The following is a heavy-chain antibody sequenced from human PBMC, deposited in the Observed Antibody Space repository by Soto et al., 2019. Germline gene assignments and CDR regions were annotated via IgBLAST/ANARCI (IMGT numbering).Heavy chain of an antibody. Sequence: ASVKVSCKASGGTFNNLAISWVRQAPGQGLEWMGIINPSGGSTSYAQKFQGRVTMTRDTSTSTVYMELSSLRSEDTAVYYCARVYYYDSSGCFDYWGQGTLVTVSS. J-gene: IGHJ4*02. D-gene: IGHD3-22*01. CDR2: INPSGGST. CDR1: GGTFNNLA. V-gene: IGHV1-46*02. CDR3: ARVYYYDSSGCFDY.